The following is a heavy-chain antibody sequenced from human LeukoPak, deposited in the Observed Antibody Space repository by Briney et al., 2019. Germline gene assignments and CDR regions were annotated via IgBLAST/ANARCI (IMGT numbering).Heavy chain of an antibody. Sequence: ASVKVSCKASGYTFTGYYIHWVRQAPGQGLEWMGWINPHSGGTNYAQKFQGGVTMTRDTSISTAYMELSRLRSDDTAVYYCAGDGPLFGFRGEYYYYYMDVWGKGTTVTISS. J-gene: IGHJ6*03. CDR2: INPHSGGT. CDR1: GYTFTGYY. D-gene: IGHD3-16*01. CDR3: AGDGPLFGFRGEYYYYYMDV. V-gene: IGHV1-2*02.